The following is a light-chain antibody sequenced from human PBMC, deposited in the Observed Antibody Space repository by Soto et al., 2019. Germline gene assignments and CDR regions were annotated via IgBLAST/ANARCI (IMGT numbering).Light chain of an antibody. CDR2: GAF. J-gene: IGKJ1*01. CDR1: QSVSSSY. Sequence: PGERATLSCRASQSVSSSYLAWYQQKPGQPPRLLIYGAFSRAAGVPDRFGGSGSGPDFTLTISRLEPEDFAVYYCQQYDSSPRTFGQGTKV. CDR3: QQYDSSPRT. V-gene: IGKV3-20*01.